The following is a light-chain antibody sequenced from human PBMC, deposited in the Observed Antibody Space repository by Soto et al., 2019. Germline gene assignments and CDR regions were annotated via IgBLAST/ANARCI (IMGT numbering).Light chain of an antibody. CDR3: SSYTTNNAHV. V-gene: IGLV2-14*01. CDR1: SNDIGAFDY. Sequence: QSALTQPASVSASPGQSISISYTGTSNDIGAFDYVSWYQQHPGKAPKLILFEVFNRPSGVSTRFSGSKSGSTASLTISGLQAEDEADYFCSSYTTNNAHVFGGGTKVTVL. J-gene: IGLJ2*01. CDR2: EVF.